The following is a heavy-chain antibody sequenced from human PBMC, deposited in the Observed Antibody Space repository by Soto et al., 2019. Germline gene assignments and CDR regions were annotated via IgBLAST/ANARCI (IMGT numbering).Heavy chain of an antibody. V-gene: IGHV1-24*01. CDR2: FDPEDGET. CDR3: ATDPSCSSTSCSRPYYYMDV. J-gene: IGHJ6*03. Sequence: ASVKGSCKTSGYTFTVYYMHWVRKAPGKGLEWMGGFDPEDGETIYAQKFQGRVTMTEDTSTDTAYMELSSLRSEDTAVYYCATDPSCSSTSCSRPYYYMDVWGKGTTVTVSS. CDR1: GYTFTVYY. D-gene: IGHD2-2*01.